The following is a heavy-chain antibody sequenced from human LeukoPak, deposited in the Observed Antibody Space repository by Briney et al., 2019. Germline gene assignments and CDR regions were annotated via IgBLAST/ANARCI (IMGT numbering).Heavy chain of an antibody. V-gene: IGHV1-18*01. CDR2: ISAYNGNT. J-gene: IGHJ4*02. Sequence: ASVKVSCKASGYTFTSYGISWVRQAPGQGLEWMGWISAYNGNTNYAQKLQGRVTMTTDTSTSTAYMELRSLRSDDTAVYYCAGDSRGLHSSSSPFDYWGQGTLVTVFS. CDR1: GYTFTSYG. D-gene: IGHD6-6*01. CDR3: AGDSRGLHSSSSPFDY.